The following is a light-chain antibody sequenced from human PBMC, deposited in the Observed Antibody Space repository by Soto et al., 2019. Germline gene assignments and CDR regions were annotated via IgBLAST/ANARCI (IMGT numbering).Light chain of an antibody. J-gene: IGKJ1*01. CDR1: QSVSSRC. CDR3: QQYGTSPWT. Sequence: EVVLTQSPGPLSLSPGEGATPSCRASQSVSSRCLAWYQQKPGQAPRLLISGTSTRASGIPDRFSGSGSGTDFTLTITRLAPEDFAVYYCQQYGTSPWTFGQGTKVDIK. CDR2: GTS. V-gene: IGKV3-20*01.